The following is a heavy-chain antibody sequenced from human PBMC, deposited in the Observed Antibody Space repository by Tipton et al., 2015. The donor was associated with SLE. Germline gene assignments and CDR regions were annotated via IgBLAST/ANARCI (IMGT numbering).Heavy chain of an antibody. V-gene: IGHV4-61*02. D-gene: IGHD1-1*01. Sequence: TLSLTCTVSGGSISSGSYYWTWIRQPAGKGLEWIGSIHTSGSTNYNPSLKSRVTISVDTSKNQFSLRLSSVTAADTAVYFCARSPTRYFHFDYWGQGTLVTVSA. CDR1: GGSISSGSYY. J-gene: IGHJ4*02. CDR3: ARSPTRYFHFDY. CDR2: IHTSGST.